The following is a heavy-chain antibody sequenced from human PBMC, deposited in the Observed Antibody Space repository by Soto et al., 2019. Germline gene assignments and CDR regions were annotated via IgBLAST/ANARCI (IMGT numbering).Heavy chain of an antibody. D-gene: IGHD6-19*01. CDR1: GFTFSSYW. Sequence: PGGSLRLSCAASGFTFSSYWMHWVRQAPGKGLVWVSRINSDGSSTSYADSVKGRFTISRDNAKNTLYLQMNSLRAEDTAVYYCARVLYSSGWYSSAEYFQHWGQGTLVTVPQ. CDR2: INSDGSST. CDR3: ARVLYSSGWYSSAEYFQH. V-gene: IGHV3-74*01. J-gene: IGHJ1*01.